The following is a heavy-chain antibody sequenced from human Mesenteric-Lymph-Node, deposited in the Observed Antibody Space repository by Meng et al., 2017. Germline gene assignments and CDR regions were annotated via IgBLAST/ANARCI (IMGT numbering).Heavy chain of an antibody. CDR2: ISGSGGST. CDR3: AREHLGAFSSGWTLFDY. V-gene: IGHV3-23*01. J-gene: IGHJ4*02. D-gene: IGHD6-19*01. CDR1: GFTFSSYA. Sequence: GESLKISCAASGFTFSSYAMSWVRQAPGKGLEWVSAISGSGGSTYYADSVKGRFTISRDNSKNTLYLQMNSLRAEDTAVYYCAREHLGAFSSGWTLFDYWGQGTLVTVSS.